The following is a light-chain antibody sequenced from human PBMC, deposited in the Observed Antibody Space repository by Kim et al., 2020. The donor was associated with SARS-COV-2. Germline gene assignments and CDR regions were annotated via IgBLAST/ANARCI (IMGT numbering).Light chain of an antibody. CDR3: NSRDSSGNHLV. CDR1: SLRSYY. Sequence: SSELTQDPAVSVALGQTVRITCQGDSLRSYYVSWYQQKPGQAPVLVIYGKNNRPSGIPDRFSGSSSGNTASLTITGAHAEDEADYYCNSRDSSGNHLVFG. J-gene: IGLJ3*02. V-gene: IGLV3-19*01. CDR2: GKN.